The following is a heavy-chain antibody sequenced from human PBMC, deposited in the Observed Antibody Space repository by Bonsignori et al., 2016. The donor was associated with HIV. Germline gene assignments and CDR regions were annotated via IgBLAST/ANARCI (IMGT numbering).Heavy chain of an antibody. CDR2: INLSGGST. J-gene: IGHJ4*02. D-gene: IGHD1-26*01. V-gene: IGHV1-46*01. CDR3: ARGVSLGATYFDY. Sequence: WVRQAPGQGLEWIGIINLSGGSTAYAQKFRSRVTMTRDTSTSTVYMDLSSLRSEDTAVYYCARGVSLGATYFDYWGQGTLVTVSS.